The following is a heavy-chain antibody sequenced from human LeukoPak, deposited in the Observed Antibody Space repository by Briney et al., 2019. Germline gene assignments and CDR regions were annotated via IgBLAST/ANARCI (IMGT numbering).Heavy chain of an antibody. CDR2: IYYSRST. J-gene: IGHJ5*02. V-gene: IGHV4-30-4*08. D-gene: IGHD1-7*01. CDR3: AREITGTTWFDP. CDR1: GGSISSGDYY. Sequence: SETLSLTCTVSGGSISSGDYYWIWIPQPPGKDLEWIGYIYYSRSTYYNPSLKSRVTISIDTYKHQFPLKLSSVTAADTAVYFCAREITGTTWFDPWGEGTLVTVSS.